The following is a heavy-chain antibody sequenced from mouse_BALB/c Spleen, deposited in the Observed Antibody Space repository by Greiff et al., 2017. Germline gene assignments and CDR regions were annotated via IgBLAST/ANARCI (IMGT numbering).Heavy chain of an antibody. J-gene: IGHJ1*01. V-gene: IGHV5-6*01. CDR3: ARQDRYEPYWYFDV. Sequence: VMLVESGGDLVKPGGSLKLSCAASGFTFSSYGMSWVRQTPDKRLEWVATISSGGSYTYYPDSVKGRFTISRDNAKNTLYLQMSSLKSEDTAMYYCARQDRYEPYWYFDVWGAGTTVTVSS. CDR1: GFTFSSYG. D-gene: IGHD2-14*01. CDR2: ISSGGSYT.